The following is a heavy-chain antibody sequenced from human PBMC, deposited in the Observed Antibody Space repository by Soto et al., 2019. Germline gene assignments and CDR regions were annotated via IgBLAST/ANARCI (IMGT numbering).Heavy chain of an antibody. V-gene: IGHV4-61*01. CDR2: IYYSGST. CDR3: ARSPNIVVVPAASWFDP. J-gene: IGHJ5*02. D-gene: IGHD2-2*01. CDR1: GGSVSSGSYY. Sequence: SETLSLTCTASGGSVSSGSYYWSWIRQPPGKGLEWIGYIYYSGSTNYNPSLKSRVTISVDTSKNQFSLKLSSVTAADTAVYYCARSPNIVVVPAASWFDPWGQGTLVTSPQ.